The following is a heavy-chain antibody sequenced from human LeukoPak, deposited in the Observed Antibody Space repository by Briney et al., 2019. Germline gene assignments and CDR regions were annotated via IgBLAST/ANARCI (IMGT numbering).Heavy chain of an antibody. CDR2: MSYSGST. CDR1: GGSISSYY. V-gene: IGHV4-59*08. D-gene: IGHD3-10*01. CDR3: ATYPHYYGTSGVDY. Sequence: PSETLSLTCNVSGGSISSYYWNWIRQPPGKGLEWIGYMSYSGSTHYNPSLESRVTILADTSTSQVSLTLSSVIAEDTAVYYCATYPHYYGTSGVDYWGQGTLVTVSS. J-gene: IGHJ4*02.